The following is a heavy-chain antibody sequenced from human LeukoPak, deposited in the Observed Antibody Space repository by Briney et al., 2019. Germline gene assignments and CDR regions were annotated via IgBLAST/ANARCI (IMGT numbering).Heavy chain of an antibody. CDR3: ARDPGSLLPSGSYVLLDY. CDR1: GDSINSNY. CDR2: IYYGGST. Sequence: PSETLSLTCSVSGDSINSNYWSWLRQPPGEGLEWIGYIYYGGSTNYNPSLKSRVSMSVDTSKNQFSLNLSSVTAADTAVYYCARDPGSLLPSGSYVLLDYWGQGTLVTVSS. V-gene: IGHV4-59*01. J-gene: IGHJ4*02. D-gene: IGHD1-26*01.